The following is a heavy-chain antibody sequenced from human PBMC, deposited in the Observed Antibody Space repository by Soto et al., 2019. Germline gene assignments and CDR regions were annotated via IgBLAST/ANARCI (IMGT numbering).Heavy chain of an antibody. CDR3: ARDLSV. J-gene: IGHJ6*04. CDR1: GFTVSSNY. V-gene: IGHV3-66*01. CDR2: IYSGGTT. Sequence: VQLVESGGGLVQPGGSLRLSCAASGFTVSSNYMSWVRQAPGKGLEWVSVIYSGGTTYYADSVKDIFTISRDNSKNTLYLQMNGLRAEDTAVYYCARDLSVWGKGTTVTVSS.